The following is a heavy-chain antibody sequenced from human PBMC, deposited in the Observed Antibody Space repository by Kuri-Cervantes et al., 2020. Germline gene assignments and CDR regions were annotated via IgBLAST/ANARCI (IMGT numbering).Heavy chain of an antibody. CDR1: GFTFSDYY. Sequence: GGSLRLSCAASGFTFSDYYMSWIRQAPGKGLKWVSYISSSGSTIYYADSVKGRFTISRDNAKNSLYLQMNSLRAEDTAVYYCARSSKATRFWSGYPYYGMDVWGQGTTVTVSS. V-gene: IGHV3-11*01. CDR3: ARSSKATRFWSGYPYYGMDV. J-gene: IGHJ6*02. CDR2: ISSSGSTI. D-gene: IGHD3-3*01.